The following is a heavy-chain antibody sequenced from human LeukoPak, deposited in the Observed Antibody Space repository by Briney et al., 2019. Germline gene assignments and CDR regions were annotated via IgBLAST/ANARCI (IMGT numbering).Heavy chain of an antibody. CDR1: RFTFSGSW. CDR2: IKYDGSEK. V-gene: IGHV3-7*01. D-gene: IGHD3-22*01. CDR3: ARDYRPGGAMIVVVTPGVDY. J-gene: IGHJ4*02. Sequence: GGSLRLSCAASRFTFSGSWMTWVRQAPGKGLEWVANIKYDGSEKYYVDSVKGRFTISRDNAKNSLYLQMNSLRAEDTAVYYCARDYRPGGAMIVVVTPGVDYWGQGTLVTVSS.